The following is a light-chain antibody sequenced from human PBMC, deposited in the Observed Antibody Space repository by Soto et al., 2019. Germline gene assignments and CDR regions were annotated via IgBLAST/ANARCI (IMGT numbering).Light chain of an antibody. CDR1: QSILYSSSNKNY. CDR2: WAS. Sequence: DIVMTQSPDSLAVSLGERATINCKSSQSILYSSSNKNYLAWFQQKPGQPPKLLIYWASTRESGVPDRFSGSGSGTDFTLTISSLQAEDVAVYYCQQYYGTPFTFGPGTKVDI. J-gene: IGKJ3*01. V-gene: IGKV4-1*01. CDR3: QQYYGTPFT.